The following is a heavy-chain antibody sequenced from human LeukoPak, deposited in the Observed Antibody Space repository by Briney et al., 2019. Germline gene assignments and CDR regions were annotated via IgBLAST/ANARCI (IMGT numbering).Heavy chain of an antibody. Sequence: SETLSLTCTVSGGSISSYYWSWIRQPPGKGLEWIGYIYYSGSTNYNPSLKSRVTISVDTSKSQFSLKLNSVTAADTAVYFCARALGYSYGQFDYWGQGTLVTVSS. CDR3: ARALGYSYGQFDY. CDR1: GGSISSYY. V-gene: IGHV4-59*01. CDR2: IYYSGST. J-gene: IGHJ4*02. D-gene: IGHD5-18*01.